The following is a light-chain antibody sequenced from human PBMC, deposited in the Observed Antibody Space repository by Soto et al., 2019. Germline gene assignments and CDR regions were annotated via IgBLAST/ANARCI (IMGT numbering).Light chain of an antibody. Sequence: QSALTQPASVSGSLGQSITISCTGGSTDIGDYKFVSWYRQRPGKAPQLVIYEVSNRPSGVSNRFSGSKSGNTASLTISGLQAEDEADYYCSSYTSSSTYVFGTGTKLTVL. CDR3: SSYTSSSTYV. J-gene: IGLJ1*01. CDR1: STDIGDYKF. V-gene: IGLV2-14*01. CDR2: EVS.